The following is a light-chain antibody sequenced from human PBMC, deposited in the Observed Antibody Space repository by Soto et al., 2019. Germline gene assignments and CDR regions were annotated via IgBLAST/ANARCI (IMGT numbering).Light chain of an antibody. CDR3: SSYTTANTYV. CDR2: EVS. J-gene: IGLJ1*01. Sequence: QSALTQPDSVSGSPGQSITISCTGTSSDVGGYKYVSWYQQHPGKAPKLMIYEVSNRPSGVSHRFSGSKSGNTASLTISGLQAEDEADYYCSSYTTANTYVFGTGTKLTVL. CDR1: SSDVGGYKY. V-gene: IGLV2-14*01.